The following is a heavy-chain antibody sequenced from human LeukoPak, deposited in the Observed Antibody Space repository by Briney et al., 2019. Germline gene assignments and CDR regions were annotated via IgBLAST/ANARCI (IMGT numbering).Heavy chain of an antibody. CDR2: TSGSGDTT. D-gene: IGHD2-2*01. J-gene: IGHJ4*02. Sequence: GGSLRLSCTASRFTFSTYAMSWVRQAPGKGLEWVSSTSGSGDTTYYTGSVKGWFTISRDNSKNALYLQMSSLRAEDTAVYYCAKSQRNDQQVVQRIDYWGQGTLVTVSS. CDR3: AKSQRNDQQVVQRIDY. CDR1: RFTFSTYA. V-gene: IGHV3-23*01.